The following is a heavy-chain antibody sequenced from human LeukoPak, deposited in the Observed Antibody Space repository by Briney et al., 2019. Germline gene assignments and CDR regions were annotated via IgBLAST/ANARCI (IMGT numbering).Heavy chain of an antibody. Sequence: GGSLRLSCAASGFTFSSYSMNWVRQVPGKGLEWVSSISSSSSYIYYADSVKGRFTISRDNAKNSLYLQMNSLRAEDTAVYYCASALAVADPFDYWGQGTLVTVSS. V-gene: IGHV3-21*01. CDR2: ISSSSSYI. CDR3: ASALAVADPFDY. CDR1: GFTFSSYS. D-gene: IGHD6-19*01. J-gene: IGHJ4*02.